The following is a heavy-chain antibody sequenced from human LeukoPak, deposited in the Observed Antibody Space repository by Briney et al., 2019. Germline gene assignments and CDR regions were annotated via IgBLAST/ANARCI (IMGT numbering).Heavy chain of an antibody. CDR2: ISYDGSTI. D-gene: IGHD1-26*01. CDR1: RFTSSSYG. J-gene: IGHJ4*02. V-gene: IGHV3-30*19. CDR3: AKGVGSTGSYFDY. Sequence: GRSLRLACPAARFTSSSYGIHWVSPAPGKGLEWVAVISYDGSTIYYADSVKGRFTISRDNSKDTLYLQMNSLRADDTAVYYCAKGVGSTGSYFDYWGQGTLVTVSS.